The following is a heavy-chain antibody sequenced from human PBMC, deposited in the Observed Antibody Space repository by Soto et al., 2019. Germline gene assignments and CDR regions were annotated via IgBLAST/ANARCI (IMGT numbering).Heavy chain of an antibody. CDR1: GGSISSSSYY. CDR2: IYYSGST. CDR3: ARLDCSSTSCYVGY. D-gene: IGHD2-2*01. J-gene: IGHJ4*02. V-gene: IGHV4-39*01. Sequence: PSETLSLTCTVSGGSISSSSYYWGWIRQPPGKGLEWIGSIYYSGSTYYNPSLKSRVTISVDTSKNQFSLKLSSVTAADTAVYYCARLDCSSTSCYVGYWGQGTLVTVSS.